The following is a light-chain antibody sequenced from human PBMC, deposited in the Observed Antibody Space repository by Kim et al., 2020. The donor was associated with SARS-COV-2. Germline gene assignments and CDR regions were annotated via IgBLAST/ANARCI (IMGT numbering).Light chain of an antibody. CDR3: TSYTTSGTLV. J-gene: IGLJ1*01. CDR2: DVS. Sequence: GQSITISCTGTNSDVGAYNYVSWYQQHPGKAPKLMIYDVSKWPSGVSTRFSGSKSGNTASLTISGLQAEDEADYYCTSYTTSGTLVFGTGTKVTVL. CDR1: NSDVGAYNY. V-gene: IGLV2-14*03.